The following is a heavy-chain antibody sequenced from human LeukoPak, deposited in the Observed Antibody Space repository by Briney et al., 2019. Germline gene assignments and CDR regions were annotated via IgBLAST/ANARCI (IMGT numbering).Heavy chain of an antibody. CDR2: ISGSGDST. J-gene: IGHJ4*02. Sequence: PGGSLRLSCAASGFTFSSYAISWVRQAPGKGLEWVSAISGSGDSTYYADSVKGRFTISRDNSKNTLYLQMNSLRAEDTAVYYCAKGGGYSYGFHYFDYWGQGTLVTVSS. V-gene: IGHV3-23*01. CDR3: AKGGGYSYGFHYFDY. D-gene: IGHD5-18*01. CDR1: GFTFSSYA.